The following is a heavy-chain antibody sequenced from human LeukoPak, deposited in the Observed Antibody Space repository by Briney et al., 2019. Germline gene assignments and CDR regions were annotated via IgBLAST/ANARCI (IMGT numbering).Heavy chain of an antibody. Sequence: GGSLRLSCAASGFTFSSYWMICVRQAPGKGLEWVANIKQDGSEKYHVDSVKGRFTISRDNAKNSLYLQMNSLRVEDTAVCYCARAVDDYVWGSYRPHGHWGQGTLVTVSS. CDR1: GFTFSSYW. CDR3: ARAVDDYVWGSYRPHGH. V-gene: IGHV3-7*05. J-gene: IGHJ4*02. D-gene: IGHD3-16*02. CDR2: IKQDGSEK.